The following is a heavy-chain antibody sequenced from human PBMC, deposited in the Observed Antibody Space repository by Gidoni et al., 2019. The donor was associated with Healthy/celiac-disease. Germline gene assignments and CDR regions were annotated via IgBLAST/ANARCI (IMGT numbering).Heavy chain of an antibody. V-gene: IGHV4-34*01. CDR1: GESFSGYY. Sequence: QVQLQLWGAGLLKPSETLSLTCAVSGESFSGYYWSWVRQPPGKGLELIGEINHSGSTNYNPALKSRVTISVDTSKNQFSLKLSSVTAAYTAVYYCARGVDTAMALFDYWGQGTLVTVSS. CDR3: ARGVDTAMALFDY. D-gene: IGHD5-18*01. CDR2: INHSGST. J-gene: IGHJ4*02.